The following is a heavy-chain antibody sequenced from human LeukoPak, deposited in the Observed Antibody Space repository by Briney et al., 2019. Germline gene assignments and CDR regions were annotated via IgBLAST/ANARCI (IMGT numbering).Heavy chain of an antibody. J-gene: IGHJ6*03. Sequence: HAASVKVSCKASGYTFTGYYIHWVRQAPGQGLEWMGWIDPNSGGTNYPQKFQGRVTMTRDTSISTAYMELSSLRSDDTAVYYCAREGTHYYYCMDVWGKGTTVTVSS. CDR3: AREGTHYYYCMDV. V-gene: IGHV1-2*02. D-gene: IGHD1-7*01. CDR2: IDPNSGGT. CDR1: GYTFTGYY.